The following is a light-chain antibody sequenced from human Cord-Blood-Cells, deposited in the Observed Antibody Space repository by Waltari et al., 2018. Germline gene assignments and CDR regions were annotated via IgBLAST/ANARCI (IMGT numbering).Light chain of an antibody. CDR3: QQYNNWPPFT. J-gene: IGKJ3*01. Sequence: EIVMTQSPATLSVSPGERATLSCRASQSVSSNLAWYQQKPGQAPRLLIYGASTRATVIPARFSGSGSGTEFTLTISSLQSEDFAVYYCQQYNNWPPFTFGAGTNVDI. CDR2: GAS. V-gene: IGKV3-15*01. CDR1: QSVSSN.